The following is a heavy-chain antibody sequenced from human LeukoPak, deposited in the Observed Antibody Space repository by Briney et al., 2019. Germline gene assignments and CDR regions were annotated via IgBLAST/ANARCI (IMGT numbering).Heavy chain of an antibody. V-gene: IGHV4-39*01. J-gene: IGHJ3*02. Sequence: SETLSLTCTVSGGSISSSSCYWGWIRQPPGKGLEWVGSIYYSGSTYYNPSLKSRVTISVDTSKNQFSLKLSSVTAADTAVYYCARHIDTVLLWFGESPAAFDIWGQGTMVTVSS. CDR3: ARHIDTVLLWFGESPAAFDI. CDR1: GGSISSSSCY. CDR2: IYYSGST. D-gene: IGHD3-10*01.